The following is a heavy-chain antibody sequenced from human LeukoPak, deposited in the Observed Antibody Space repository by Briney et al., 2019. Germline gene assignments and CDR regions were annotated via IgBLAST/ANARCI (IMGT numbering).Heavy chain of an antibody. CDR2: IYSGGST. CDR1: GFTVSSNY. V-gene: IGHV3-53*01. CDR3: AKDLSYGSNWFDP. D-gene: IGHD5-18*01. J-gene: IGHJ5*02. Sequence: GGSLRLSCAASGFTVSSNYMSWVRQAPGKGLEWVSVIYSGGSTYYADSVKGRFTISRDDSKSTLYLQINSLRAEDTAVYYCAKDLSYGSNWFDPWGQGTLVTVSS.